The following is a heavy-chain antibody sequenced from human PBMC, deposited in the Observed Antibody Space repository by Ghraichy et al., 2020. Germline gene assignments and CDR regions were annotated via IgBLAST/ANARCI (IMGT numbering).Heavy chain of an antibody. CDR3: ARDHDRA. V-gene: IGHV4-4*07. CDR2: IYTTGGT. Sequence: SETLSLTCTVSGGYMSDDYWSWIRQPAGKGLEWLGRIYTTGGTDYNPSLKCRVTISIDKSKNQFSLRLSSVTVADTAVYYCARDHDRAWGQGTLVTVSS. CDR1: GGYMSDDY. J-gene: IGHJ5*02.